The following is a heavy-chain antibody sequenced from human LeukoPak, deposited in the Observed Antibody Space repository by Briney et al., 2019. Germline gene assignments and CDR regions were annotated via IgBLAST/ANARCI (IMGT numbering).Heavy chain of an antibody. CDR2: IYTSGST. CDR3: ARGVELLTFDY. D-gene: IGHD1-7*01. Sequence: SETLSLTCTVSGGSISSGSYYWSWIRQPAGKGLEWIGRIYTSGSTNHNPSLKSRVTISVDTSKNQFSLKLSSVTAADTAVYYCARGVELLTFDYWGQGTLVTVSS. J-gene: IGHJ4*02. CDR1: GGSISSGSYY. V-gene: IGHV4-61*02.